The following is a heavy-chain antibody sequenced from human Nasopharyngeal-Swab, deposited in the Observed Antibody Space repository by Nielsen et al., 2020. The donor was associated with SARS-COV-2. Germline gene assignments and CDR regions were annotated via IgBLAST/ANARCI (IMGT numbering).Heavy chain of an antibody. Sequence: GGSLRLSCAASGFTFSSYAMHWVRQAPGKGLEWVAVISYDGSNKYYADSVKGRFTISRDNSKNTLYLQMNSLRAEDTAVYYCARVGNRYYYGMDVWGQGTTVTVSS. J-gene: IGHJ6*02. CDR3: ARVGNRYYYGMDV. D-gene: IGHD1-14*01. V-gene: IGHV3-30-3*01. CDR2: ISYDGSNK. CDR1: GFTFSSYA.